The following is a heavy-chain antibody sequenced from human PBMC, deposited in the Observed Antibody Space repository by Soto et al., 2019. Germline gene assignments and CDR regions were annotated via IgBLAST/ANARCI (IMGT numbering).Heavy chain of an antibody. Sequence: GASVKVSCKASGYTFTSYGISWVRQAPGQGLEWMGWISAYNGNTNYAQKLQGRVTMTTDTSTSTAYMELRSLRSDDTAVYYCARDPLPAYYDILTGYYPFDYWGQGTLVTVSS. V-gene: IGHV1-18*01. J-gene: IGHJ4*02. CDR3: ARDPLPAYYDILTGYYPFDY. D-gene: IGHD3-9*01. CDR1: GYTFTSYG. CDR2: ISAYNGNT.